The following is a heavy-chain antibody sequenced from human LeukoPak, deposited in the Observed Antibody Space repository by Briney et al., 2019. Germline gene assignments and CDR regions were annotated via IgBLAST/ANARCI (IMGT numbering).Heavy chain of an antibody. CDR2: IKQDGSEK. D-gene: IGHD3-9*01. J-gene: IGHJ4*02. V-gene: IGHV3-7*04. CDR1: GFTFSSYW. Sequence: GGPLRLSCAASGFTFSSYWMSWVRQAPGKGLEWVANIKQDGSEKYYVDSVRGRFTISRDNAKSSLYLQMNSLRAEDTAVYYCARVLTGRDYWGQGTLVTVSS. CDR3: ARVLTGRDY.